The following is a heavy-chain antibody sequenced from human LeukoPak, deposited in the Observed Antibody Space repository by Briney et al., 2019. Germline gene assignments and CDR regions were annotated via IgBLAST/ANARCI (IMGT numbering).Heavy chain of an antibody. CDR2: ISGSGGST. Sequence: PGGSLRLSCAASGFTFSSYGMSWVRQAPGKGLEWVSAISGSGGSTYYADSVKGRFTISRDNSKNTLYLQMNSLRAEDTAVYYCAKDLWFMTGYFPSAFDYWGQGTLVTVSS. J-gene: IGHJ4*02. D-gene: IGHD3-9*01. CDR3: AKDLWFMTGYFPSAFDY. V-gene: IGHV3-23*01. CDR1: GFTFSSYG.